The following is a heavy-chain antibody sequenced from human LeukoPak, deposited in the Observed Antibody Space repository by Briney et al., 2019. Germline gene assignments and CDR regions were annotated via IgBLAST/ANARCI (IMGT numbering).Heavy chain of an antibody. J-gene: IGHJ4*02. CDR1: GYTFTGYY. CDR3: GRGGTILGVVDY. Sequence: ASVKVSCKASGYTFTGYYMHWVRQAPGQGLEWMGWINPNSGGTKYAQKFQGRVTMTRHTSISTAYMELSRLRSDDTAVYYCGRGGTILGVVDYWGQGTLVTVSS. V-gene: IGHV1-2*02. D-gene: IGHD3-3*01. CDR2: INPNSGGT.